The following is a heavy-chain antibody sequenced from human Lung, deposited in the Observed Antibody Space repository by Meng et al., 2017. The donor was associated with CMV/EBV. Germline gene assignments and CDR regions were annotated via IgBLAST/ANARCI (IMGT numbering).Heavy chain of an antibody. CDR3: AKDRVYSSRYSGMDV. CDR1: GFTFSSYG. Sequence: SCVASGFTFSSYGMHWVRQAPGKGLEWVAYIRYDGSNEYYVDSVKGRFTISRDNSKNTLYLQMSSLRAEDTAVYYCAKDRVYSSRYSGMDVWGQG. CDR2: IRYDGSNE. V-gene: IGHV3-30*02. J-gene: IGHJ6*02. D-gene: IGHD5-12*01.